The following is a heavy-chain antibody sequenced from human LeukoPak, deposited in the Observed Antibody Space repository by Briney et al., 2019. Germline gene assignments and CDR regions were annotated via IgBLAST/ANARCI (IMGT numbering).Heavy chain of an antibody. CDR3: ARHHTSSKPIDY. CDR1: GGSISSGNYY. Sequence: SQTLSLTCTVSGGSISSGNYYWSWIRQPPGKGLEWIGYIYYSGSAYSNPSLKSRATMSIDTSKNQLSLKLTSVTAADTAMYYCARHHTSSKPIDYWGQGTLVTVSS. CDR2: IYYSGSA. D-gene: IGHD3-16*01. J-gene: IGHJ4*02. V-gene: IGHV4-30-4*08.